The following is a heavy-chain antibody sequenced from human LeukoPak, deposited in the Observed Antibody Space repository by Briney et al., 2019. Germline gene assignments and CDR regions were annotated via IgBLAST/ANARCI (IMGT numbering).Heavy chain of an antibody. J-gene: IGHJ5*02. CDR3: AREVDCGDYLWFDP. Sequence: ASVKVSCKASGYTFTGYYMHWVRQAPGQGLEWMGWINPNSGGTNYAQKFQGRVTMTRDTSISTAYMELSRLRSDDTAVYYCAREVDCGDYLWFDPWGQGTLVTVSS. CDR2: INPNSGGT. D-gene: IGHD4-17*01. V-gene: IGHV1-2*02. CDR1: GYTFTGYY.